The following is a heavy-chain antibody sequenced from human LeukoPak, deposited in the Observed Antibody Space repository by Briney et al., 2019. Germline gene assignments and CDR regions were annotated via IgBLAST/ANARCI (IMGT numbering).Heavy chain of an antibody. CDR3: AKVPHHLGCCSGGSCYWVFGY. CDR2: ISGSGGSR. Sequence: PGGSLRLSCAASGFNFSSYAMSWVRQAPGKGLEWVSAISGSGGSRYYADSVKGRFTISRDNSKNTLYLQMNSLRAEDTAVCDCAKVPHHLGCCSGGSCYWVFGYWGQGTLVTVSS. V-gene: IGHV3-23*01. D-gene: IGHD2-15*01. J-gene: IGHJ4*02. CDR1: GFNFSSYA.